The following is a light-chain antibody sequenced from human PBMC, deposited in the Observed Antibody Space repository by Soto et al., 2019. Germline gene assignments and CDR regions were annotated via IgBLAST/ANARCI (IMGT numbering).Light chain of an antibody. Sequence: DIQMTQSPTSLSASVGDRVTITCRASQDIRNFVAWYQQKPGKAPKLLIYAASTLTSGVPSVFSGSGSGTDFTLSVNSLQPEDVATYSCQKYSSVRVFGLGTKVEIK. V-gene: IGKV1-27*01. J-gene: IGKJ3*01. CDR3: QKYSSVRV. CDR1: QDIRNF. CDR2: AAS.